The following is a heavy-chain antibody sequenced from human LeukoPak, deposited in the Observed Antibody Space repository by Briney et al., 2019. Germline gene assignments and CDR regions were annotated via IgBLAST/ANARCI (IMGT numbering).Heavy chain of an antibody. CDR1: GGSISSYY. J-gene: IGHJ4*02. Sequence: PSETLSLTCTVSGGSISSYYWSWIRQPAGKGLEWIGRIYTSGSTNYNPSLKSRVTMSVDTSKNRFSLKLSSVTAADTAVYYCAIQYYDFWSGYLDYWGQGTLVTVSS. V-gene: IGHV4-4*07. CDR3: AIQYYDFWSGYLDY. CDR2: IYTSGST. D-gene: IGHD3-3*01.